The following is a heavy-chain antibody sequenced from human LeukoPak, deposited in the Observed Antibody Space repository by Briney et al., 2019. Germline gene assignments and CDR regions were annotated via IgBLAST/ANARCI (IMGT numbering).Heavy chain of an antibody. J-gene: IGHJ5*02. V-gene: IGHV3-30*18. D-gene: IGHD1-20*01. CDR2: TSHDGNAE. CDR1: GFTISNHG. Sequence: GTSLRLSCEVSGFTISNHGMHWVRQAPGKGLEWVAMTSHDGNAEYYADSVKGRLTISGDNSKNTLYLQMNSLTTEDTATYYCAKDWGANNWYNWFDPWGQGTLVTVSS. CDR3: AKDWGANNWYNWFDP.